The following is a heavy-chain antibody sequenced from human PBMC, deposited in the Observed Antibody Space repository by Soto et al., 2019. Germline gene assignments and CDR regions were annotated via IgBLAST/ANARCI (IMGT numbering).Heavy chain of an antibody. J-gene: IGHJ1*01. D-gene: IGHD5-12*01. CDR2: IYYSGST. V-gene: IGHV4-59*01. Sequence: SETLSLTCTVSGGSISSYYWSWIRQPPGKGLEWIGYIYYSGSTNYNPSLKSRVTISVDTSKNQFSLKLSSVTAADTAVYYCARGDGYNLYSQHGGRGTLVPVPS. CDR1: GGSISSYY. CDR3: ARGDGYNLYSQH.